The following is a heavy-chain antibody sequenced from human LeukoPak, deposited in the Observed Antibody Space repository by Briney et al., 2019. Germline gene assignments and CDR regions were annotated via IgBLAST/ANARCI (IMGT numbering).Heavy chain of an antibody. CDR3: ARGEDYGDTFDC. Sequence: SETLSLTCTVSGGSISSGDYYWSWIRQPPGKGLEWIGYIYYSGSTYYNPSLKSRVTISVDTSKNQFSLKLSSVTAADTAVYYCARGEDYGDTFDCWSQGTLVTVSS. CDR2: IYYSGST. J-gene: IGHJ4*02. CDR1: GGSISSGDYY. V-gene: IGHV4-30-4*01. D-gene: IGHD4-17*01.